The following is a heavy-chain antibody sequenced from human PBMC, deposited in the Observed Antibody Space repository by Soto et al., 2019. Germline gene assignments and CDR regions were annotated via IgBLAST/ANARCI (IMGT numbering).Heavy chain of an antibody. V-gene: IGHV1-2*04. D-gene: IGHD4-17*01. J-gene: IGHJ4*02. Sequence: ASVKVSCKASGYTFTSYAMNWVRQAPGQRLEWMGWVDPNGGGSNSAQKFQGSVTMTWDTSITTAYLDLTRLTTNDTATYFCATWVDYGDFEGFDFWGQGTLVTVSS. CDR2: VDPNGGGS. CDR1: GYTFTSYA. CDR3: ATWVDYGDFEGFDF.